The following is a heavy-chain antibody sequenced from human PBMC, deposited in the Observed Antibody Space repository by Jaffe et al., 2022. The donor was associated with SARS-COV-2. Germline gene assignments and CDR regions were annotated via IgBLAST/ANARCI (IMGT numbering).Heavy chain of an antibody. Sequence: QVQLQESGPGLVKPSQTLSLTCTVSGGSISSGGYYWSWIRQHPGKGLEWIGYIYYSGSTYYNPSLKSRVTISVDTSKNQFSLKLSSVTAADTAVYYCARAGPTIRVVVAATQRGAFDIWGQGTMVTVSS. J-gene: IGHJ3*02. CDR3: ARAGPTIRVVVAATQRGAFDI. CDR1: GGSISSGGYY. D-gene: IGHD2-15*01. CDR2: IYYSGST. V-gene: IGHV4-31*03.